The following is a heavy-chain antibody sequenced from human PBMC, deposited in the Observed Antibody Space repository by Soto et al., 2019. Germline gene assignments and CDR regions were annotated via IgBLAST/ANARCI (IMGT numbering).Heavy chain of an antibody. Sequence: QVQLHQWGAGLLKPSETLSLTCAVYGGSFSGYYWSWIRQPPGKGLAWIGEINHSGSTNYNPSLKSRFTISVDPSKSQFSLKLSSVTAADTAVYYCARGGTDYSNYVWRRYFDLWGRGTLVTVSS. V-gene: IGHV4-34*01. CDR1: GGSFSGYY. CDR2: INHSGST. CDR3: ARGGTDYSNYVWRRYFDL. J-gene: IGHJ2*01. D-gene: IGHD4-4*01.